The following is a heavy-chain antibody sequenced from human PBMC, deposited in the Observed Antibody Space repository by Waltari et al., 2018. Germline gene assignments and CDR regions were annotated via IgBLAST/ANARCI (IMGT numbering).Heavy chain of an antibody. CDR2: MNPNSGNT. V-gene: IGHV1-8*01. D-gene: IGHD3-22*01. J-gene: IGHJ4*02. Sequence: QVQLVQSGAEVKKPGASVKVSCKASGYTFTSYDINWVRQATGQGLEWMGWMNPNSGNTGYAQKFQGRVTMTRNTSISTAYMELSSLRSEDTAVYYCARGRSLYYYDSSGYYLPFRWGQGTLVTVSS. CDR3: ARGRSLYYYDSSGYYLPFR. CDR1: GYTFTSYD.